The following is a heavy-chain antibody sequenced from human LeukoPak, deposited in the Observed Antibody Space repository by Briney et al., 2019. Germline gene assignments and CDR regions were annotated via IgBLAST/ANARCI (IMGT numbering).Heavy chain of an antibody. Sequence: ASVKISCKASGYTFTNYYMHWVRQAPGQGLEWMGIINPSGGSTNYAQKFQGRVTITADKSTSTAYMELSSLRSEDTAVYYCAISLLEMAKTKGLDYWGQGTLVTVSS. CDR2: INPSGGST. J-gene: IGHJ4*02. CDR1: GYTFTNYY. V-gene: IGHV1-46*01. CDR3: AISLLEMAKTKGLDY. D-gene: IGHD5-24*01.